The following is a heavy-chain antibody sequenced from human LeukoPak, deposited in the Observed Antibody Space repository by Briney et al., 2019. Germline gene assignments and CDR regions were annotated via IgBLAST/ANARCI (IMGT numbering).Heavy chain of an antibody. CDR1: GGSISTYY. D-gene: IGHD3-16*01. Sequence: SETLSLTCTVSGGSISTYYWSWIRQPPGKGLEWIGYIYYTGGTNYSPSLKSRVTISVDTSKNQFSLKLSSVTAADTAVYYCATRAHMLISGAFDSWGQGTMVTVSS. V-gene: IGHV4-59*01. CDR3: ATRAHMLISGAFDS. J-gene: IGHJ3*02. CDR2: IYYTGGT.